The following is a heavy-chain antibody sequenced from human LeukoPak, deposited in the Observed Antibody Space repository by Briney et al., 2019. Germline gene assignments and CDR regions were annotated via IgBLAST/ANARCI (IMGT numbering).Heavy chain of an antibody. CDR3: ARVNDSSGYTYFYYYGMDV. Sequence: ASVKVSCKASGYTFTGYYMHWVRQAPGQGLEWMGWINPNSGGTNYARKFQGRVTMTRDTSISTAYMELSRLRSDDTAVYHCARVNDSSGYTYFYYYGMDVWGQGTTVTVSS. J-gene: IGHJ6*02. D-gene: IGHD3-22*01. V-gene: IGHV1-2*02. CDR1: GYTFTGYY. CDR2: INPNSGGT.